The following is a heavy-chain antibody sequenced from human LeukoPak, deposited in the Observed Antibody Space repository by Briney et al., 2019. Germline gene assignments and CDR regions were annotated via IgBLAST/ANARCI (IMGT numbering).Heavy chain of an antibody. CDR3: ARDILMVGATHYFDC. Sequence: SETLSLTCTVSGGSITTYYWSWLRQSPGRGLEWIGYIHHSVSPTYNPSLKSRVTISVDTSKNQFSLKVTSVTAADTAVYYCARDILMVGATHYFDCWGQGTLVTVSS. V-gene: IGHV4-59*01. CDR2: IHHSVSP. CDR1: GGSITTYY. J-gene: IGHJ4*02. D-gene: IGHD1-26*01.